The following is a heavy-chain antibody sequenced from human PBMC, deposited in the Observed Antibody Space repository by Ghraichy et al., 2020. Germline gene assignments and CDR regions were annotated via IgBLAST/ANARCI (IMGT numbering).Heavy chain of an antibody. CDR1: GDSLSSGNYY. Sequence: SETLSLTCTVSGDSLSSGNYYWSWIRQPPGKGLEWIGYIYYSGSPNYNPSLKSRVTISVDTSKNQFSLKLSSVTTADTAVYYCARAGTAFTTGWFHADYWGQGTLVTVSS. D-gene: IGHD6-19*01. J-gene: IGHJ4*02. CDR2: IYYSGSP. CDR3: ARAGTAFTTGWFHADY. V-gene: IGHV4-61*01.